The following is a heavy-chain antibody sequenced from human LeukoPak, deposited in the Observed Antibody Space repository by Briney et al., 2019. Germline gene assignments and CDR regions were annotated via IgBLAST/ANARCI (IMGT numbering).Heavy chain of an antibody. CDR3: ARRHHYSYFMDV. Sequence: ASVKVSCKASGYTFTSYGISWVRQAPGQGLEWMGWISAYNGNTNYAQKLQGRVNMATDTSTSTAYMELRSLRSDDTAVYYCARRHHYSYFMDVWGKGTTVTVSS. J-gene: IGHJ6*03. CDR2: ISAYNGNT. CDR1: GYTFTSYG. V-gene: IGHV1-18*01.